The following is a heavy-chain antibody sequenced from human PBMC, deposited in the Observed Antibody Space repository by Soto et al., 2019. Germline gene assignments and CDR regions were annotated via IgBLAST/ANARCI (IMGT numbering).Heavy chain of an antibody. D-gene: IGHD2-2*02. J-gene: IGHJ6*02. Sequence: ASVKVSCKASGYTFTSYGISWVRQAPGQGLEWMGWISAYNGNTNYAQKLQGRVTMTTDTSTSTAYMELRSLRSDDTAVYYCAREDCSSTSCYIRGLNMDVWGQGTTVTVSS. V-gene: IGHV1-18*01. CDR1: GYTFTSYG. CDR3: AREDCSSTSCYIRGLNMDV. CDR2: ISAYNGNT.